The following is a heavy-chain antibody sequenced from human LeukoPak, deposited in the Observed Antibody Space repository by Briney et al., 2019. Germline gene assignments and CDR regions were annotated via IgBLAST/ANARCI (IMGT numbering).Heavy chain of an antibody. J-gene: IGHJ5*02. CDR3: ARGSDFDP. CDR2: ISSSGITI. V-gene: IGHV3-48*03. Sequence: GGSLRLSCAASGFTFSSYEMNWVRQAPGKGLEWVSYISSSGITIYSADSVKGRFTISRDNAKNSLYLQMNSLRAEDTGVYYCARGSDFDPWGQGTLVTVSS. CDR1: GFTFSSYE. D-gene: IGHD1-26*01.